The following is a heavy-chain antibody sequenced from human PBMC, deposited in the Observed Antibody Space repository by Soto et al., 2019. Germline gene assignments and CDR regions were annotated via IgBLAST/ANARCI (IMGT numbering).Heavy chain of an antibody. Sequence: EVQLLESGGGLVQPGGSLRLSCAASGFTFSSYAMSWVRQAPGKGLEWVPAISGSGGSTYYADSVKGRFTSSRDNSKNTLYLQMNSLRAEDTAVYYCAKLGVWGSYRSLDYWGQGTLVTVSS. V-gene: IGHV3-23*01. CDR1: GFTFSSYA. J-gene: IGHJ4*02. CDR2: ISGSGGST. D-gene: IGHD3-16*02. CDR3: AKLGVWGSYRSLDY.